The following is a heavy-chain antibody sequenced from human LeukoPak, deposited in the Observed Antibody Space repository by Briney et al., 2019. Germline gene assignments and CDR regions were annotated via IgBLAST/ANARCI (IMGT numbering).Heavy chain of an antibody. V-gene: IGHV4-39*01. CDR2: IYYSGST. CDR3: ARSPERWLQLLIDY. Sequence: TPSETLSLTCTVSGGSISSSSYYWGWIRQPPGKGLEWIGSIYYSGSTYYNPSLKSRVTMSVDTSKNQFSLKLSSVTAADTAVYYCARSPERWLQLLIDYWGQGTLVTVSS. D-gene: IGHD5-24*01. CDR1: GGSISSSSYY. J-gene: IGHJ4*02.